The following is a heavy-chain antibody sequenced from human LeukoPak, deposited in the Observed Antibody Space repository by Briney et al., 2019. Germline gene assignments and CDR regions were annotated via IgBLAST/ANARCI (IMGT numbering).Heavy chain of an antibody. CDR2: IYTSGST. D-gene: IGHD2-2*01. Sequence: SETLSLTCTVSGGSISSYYWSWIRQPAGKGLEWIGRIYTSGSTNYNPSLKSRVTMSVDTSKNQFPLKRSTVTAAATAVYYCARGPDIVVVPAADLNWFDPWGQGTLVTVSS. V-gene: IGHV4-4*07. CDR1: GGSISSYY. J-gene: IGHJ5*02. CDR3: ARGPDIVVVPAADLNWFDP.